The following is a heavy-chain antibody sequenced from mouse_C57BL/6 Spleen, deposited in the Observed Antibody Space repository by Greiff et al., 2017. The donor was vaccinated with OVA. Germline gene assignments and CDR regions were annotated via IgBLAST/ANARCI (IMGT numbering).Heavy chain of an antibody. CDR2: ISDGGSYT. CDR3: ARDYYGRSYEAMDY. V-gene: IGHV5-4*01. Sequence: EVQLVESGGGLVKPGGSLKLSCAASGFTFSSYAMSWVRQTPEKSLEWVATISDGGSYTYYPDNLKGRFTISRDNAKNNLYLHMSHLKSEDTAMYYCARDYYGRSYEAMDYWGQGTSVTVSS. CDR1: GFTFSSYA. D-gene: IGHD1-1*01. J-gene: IGHJ4*01.